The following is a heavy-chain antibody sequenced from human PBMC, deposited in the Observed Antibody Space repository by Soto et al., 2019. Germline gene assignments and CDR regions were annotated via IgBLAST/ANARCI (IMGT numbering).Heavy chain of an antibody. V-gene: IGHV3-9*01. CDR1: GFNFDDSA. D-gene: IGHD3-22*01. Sequence: SLRLSCVASGFNFDDSAMNWVRQVPGKGLEWVSGITWNSGHILYADSVKGRFTISRENAKKSLYLELNSLRPEDTALYYCAKGGSSMMVVVMNYWGQGTPVTVSS. CDR3: AKGGSSMMVVVMNY. CDR2: ITWNSGHI. J-gene: IGHJ4*02.